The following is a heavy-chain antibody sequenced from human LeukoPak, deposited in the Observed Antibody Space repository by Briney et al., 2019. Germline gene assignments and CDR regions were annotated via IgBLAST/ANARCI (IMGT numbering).Heavy chain of an antibody. CDR2: IYSSGGT. D-gene: IGHD2-8*01. J-gene: IGHJ3*02. CDR3: ARLNGDGFDI. V-gene: IGHV4-4*07. Sequence: SETLSLTCSVSGVSLDEYYWYWIRQSAGKRLEWIGRIYSSGGTNYAPSLKSRVTILIDTSKRHLSLKLSSVTAADTGFYYCARLNGDGFDIWGQGTKVTVSS. CDR1: GVSLDEYY.